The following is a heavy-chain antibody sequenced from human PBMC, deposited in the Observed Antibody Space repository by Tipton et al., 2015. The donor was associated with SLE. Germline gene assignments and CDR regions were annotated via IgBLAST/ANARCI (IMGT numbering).Heavy chain of an antibody. V-gene: IGHV4-34*01. CDR2: INHSGST. Sequence: TLSLTCAVYGGSFSGYYWSWIRQPPGKGLEWIGEINHSGSTNYNPPLKSRVTISVDTSKNQFFLRLSSVTAADTAVYYCVSYDRSGYQFDYWGQGTLVTVSS. D-gene: IGHD3-22*01. CDR1: GGSFSGYY. J-gene: IGHJ4*02. CDR3: VSYDRSGYQFDY.